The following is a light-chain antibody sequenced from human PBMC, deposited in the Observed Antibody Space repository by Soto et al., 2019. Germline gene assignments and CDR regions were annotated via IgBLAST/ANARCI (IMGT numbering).Light chain of an antibody. CDR3: QQYYTVWT. V-gene: IGKV3-15*01. Sequence: IVMTQSPATLSLSLGERATLSCRASQNINSSLVWFQQRPGQAPRLLIYSATTSATGIPARFSGSWSGTEFTLTISSLQSEDFAVYYCQQYYTVWTFGQGTKLDI. CDR1: QNINSS. J-gene: IGKJ1*01. CDR2: SAT.